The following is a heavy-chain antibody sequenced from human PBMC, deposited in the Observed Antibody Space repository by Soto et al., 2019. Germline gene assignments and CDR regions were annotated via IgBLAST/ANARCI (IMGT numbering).Heavy chain of an antibody. CDR3: ARGSPGIAARPFDY. V-gene: IGHV3-11*06. CDR2: ISSSSSYT. Sequence: VGSLRLSCAASGFTFSDYYMSWIRQAPGKGLEWVSYISSSSSYTNYADSVKGRFTISRDNAKNSLYLQMNSLRAEDTAVYYCARGSPGIAARPFDYWGQGTLVTVSS. CDR1: GFTFSDYY. J-gene: IGHJ4*02. D-gene: IGHD6-6*01.